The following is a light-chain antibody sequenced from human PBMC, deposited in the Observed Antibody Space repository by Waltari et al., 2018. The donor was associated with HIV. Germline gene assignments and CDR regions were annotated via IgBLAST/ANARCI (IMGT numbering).Light chain of an antibody. CDR1: QGISSY. CDR3: QQLNTYPPF. CDR2: SAS. V-gene: IGKV1-9*01. Sequence: DIQLTQSPSFLSASVGDRVTITCRASQGISSYLAWYQQKPGKAPNLLIYSASTLQNGVPLRFSGSGSGTEFTLTISDLQPEDFATCYCQQLNTYPPFFGGGTKVDI. J-gene: IGKJ4*01.